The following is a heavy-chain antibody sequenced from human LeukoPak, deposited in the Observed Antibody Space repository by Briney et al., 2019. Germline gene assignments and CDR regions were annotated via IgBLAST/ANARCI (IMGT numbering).Heavy chain of an antibody. J-gene: IGHJ4*02. D-gene: IGHD4-23*01. CDR3: ARSVDYGGTAAYFDY. V-gene: IGHV4-39*07. Sequence: PSQTLSLTCTVSGGSISSRNSYWGWIRQPPGKGLEWIGSIDNSGNTYYNPSLKSRVTISIDTSKNHFSLNLRSVAAADTAVYYCARSVDYGGTAAYFDYWGQGTLVTVSS. CDR2: IDNSGNT. CDR1: GGSISSRNSY.